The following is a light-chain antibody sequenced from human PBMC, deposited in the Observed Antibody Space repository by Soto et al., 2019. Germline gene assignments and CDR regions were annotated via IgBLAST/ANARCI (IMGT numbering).Light chain of an antibody. Sequence: QSALTQPASVSGSPRQSITISCTGTSSDVGDGDFVSWYQQRPGNAPKLMIDKFRNRPSGVSNLFSGTKSDNTASLTTAGLQAEDAADYYCCSYTRSNTWVFGGGTKLTVL. CDR3: CSYTRSNTWV. CDR2: KFR. J-gene: IGLJ3*02. CDR1: SSDVGDGDF. V-gene: IGLV2-14*01.